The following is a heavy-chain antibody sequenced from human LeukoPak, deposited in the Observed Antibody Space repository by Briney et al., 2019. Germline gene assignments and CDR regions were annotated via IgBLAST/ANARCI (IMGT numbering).Heavy chain of an antibody. CDR1: GYTFTGYY. CDR2: INPNSGGT. CDR3: ASTTNRGYSYGYIDY. Sequence: GASVKVSCKASGYTFTGYYMHWVRQAPGQGLEWMGRINPNSGGTNYAQKFQGRVTMTRDTSISTAYMELSRLRPDDTAVYYCASTTNRGYSYGYIDYWGQGTLVTVSS. D-gene: IGHD5-18*01. V-gene: IGHV1-2*06. J-gene: IGHJ4*02.